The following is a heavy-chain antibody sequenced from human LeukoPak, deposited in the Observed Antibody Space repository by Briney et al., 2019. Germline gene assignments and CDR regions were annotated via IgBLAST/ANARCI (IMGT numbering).Heavy chain of an antibody. V-gene: IGHV3-9*01. CDR2: ISWDSGSI. Sequence: GRSLRLSCAASGFTLDDYAMHWVRQAPGKGLEWVSGISWDSGSIGYADSMEGRFTISRDNAKNSLYLQMNSLRAEDTALYYCAKGTIKGTPKYYFYNWGQGTLVTVSS. CDR1: GFTLDDYA. J-gene: IGHJ4*02. D-gene: IGHD5-24*01. CDR3: AKGTIKGTPKYYFYN.